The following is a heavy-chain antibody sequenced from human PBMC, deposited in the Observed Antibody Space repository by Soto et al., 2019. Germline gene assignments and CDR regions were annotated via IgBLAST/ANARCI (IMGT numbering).Heavy chain of an antibody. CDR1: GFTFSSYA. V-gene: IGHV3-23*01. J-gene: IGHJ6*02. Sequence: PGGSLRLSCAASGFTFSSYAMSWVRQAPGKGLEWVLAISGSGGSTYYADSVKGRFTISRDNSKNTLYLQMNSLRAEDTAVYYCAKFDTYYDFWSGYYDYYYGMDVWGQGTTVTVSS. D-gene: IGHD3-3*01. CDR3: AKFDTYYDFWSGYYDYYYGMDV. CDR2: ISGSGGST.